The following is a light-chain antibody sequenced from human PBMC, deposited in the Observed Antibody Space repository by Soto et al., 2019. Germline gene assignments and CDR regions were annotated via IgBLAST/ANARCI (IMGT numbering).Light chain of an antibody. CDR2: KAS. Sequence: DIQMTQSPSTLSGSVGDRVTITCRASQTISSWLAWYQQKPGKAPKLLIYKASTLKSGVPSRFRDSGSRRELGVATSSLQPDDFETYYCQHYYSYLLTVGGRTQVDIK. V-gene: IGKV1-5*03. CDR3: QHYYSYLLT. CDR1: QTISSW. J-gene: IGKJ4*01.